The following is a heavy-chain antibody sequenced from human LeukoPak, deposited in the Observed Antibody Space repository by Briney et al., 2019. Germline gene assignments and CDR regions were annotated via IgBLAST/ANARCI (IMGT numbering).Heavy chain of an antibody. CDR1: GFTFDDYA. V-gene: IGHV3-9*01. CDR3: AKDRSSGNCHYIDY. J-gene: IGHJ4*02. CDR2: ISWNGGSI. D-gene: IGHD1-26*01. Sequence: GGSLRLSCAASGFTFDDYAMHRVRQAPGKGLEWVSGISWNGGSIAYADSVKGRFTISRDNAKSSLYLQMNSLRGEDTAFYYCAKDRSSGNCHYIDYWGQGTLVTVSS.